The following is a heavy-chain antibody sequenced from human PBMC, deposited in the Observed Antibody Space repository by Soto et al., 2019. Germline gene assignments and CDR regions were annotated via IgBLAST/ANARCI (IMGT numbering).Heavy chain of an antibody. CDR3: ARDRSLVRGVIDPQYYYYGMDV. Sequence: SETLSLTCAVYGGSFSGYYWSWIRQPPGKGLEWIGEINHSGSTNYNPSLKSRVTISVDTSKNQFSLKLSSVTAADTAVYYCARDRSLVRGVIDPQYYYYGMDVWGQGTTVTVSS. CDR1: GGSFSGYY. CDR2: INHSGST. V-gene: IGHV4-34*01. D-gene: IGHD3-10*01. J-gene: IGHJ6*02.